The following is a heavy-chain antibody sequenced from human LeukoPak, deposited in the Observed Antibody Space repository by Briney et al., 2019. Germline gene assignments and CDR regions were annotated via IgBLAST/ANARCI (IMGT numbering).Heavy chain of an antibody. D-gene: IGHD2-21*02. J-gene: IGHJ4*02. CDR3: ARGDWAPFDY. Sequence: GGSLRLSCAASGFTFSDYWMNWVRQAPGKGLEWVANIDQDGGGKYYLDSVKGRFTISRDNAKNSLYLQINSLRAEDTAVYYCARGDWAPFDYWGQGTLVTVSS. CDR2: IDQDGGGK. V-gene: IGHV3-7*01. CDR1: GFTFSDYW.